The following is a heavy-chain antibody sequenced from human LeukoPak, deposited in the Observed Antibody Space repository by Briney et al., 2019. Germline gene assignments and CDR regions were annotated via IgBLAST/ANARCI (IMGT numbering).Heavy chain of an antibody. J-gene: IGHJ4*02. CDR1: GFTFSSYG. CDR3: AKGHMYSSSWYGDYFDY. Sequence: PGRSLRLSCAASGFTFSSYGMHWVRQAPGKGLEWVAVISYDGSNKYYADSVKGRFTISRDNSKNTLYLQMNSLRAEDTAVYYCAKGHMYSSSWYGDYFDYWGQGTLVTVSP. D-gene: IGHD6-13*01. V-gene: IGHV3-30*18. CDR2: ISYDGSNK.